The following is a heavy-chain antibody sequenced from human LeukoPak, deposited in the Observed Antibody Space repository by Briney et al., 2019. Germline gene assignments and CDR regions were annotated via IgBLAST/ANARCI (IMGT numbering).Heavy chain of an antibody. Sequence: GGSLRLSCAASKFTFSSYWMTWVRHVPGKGLEWVANIKQDGSEKNYVDSAKGRFTISGDNAKNSLYLQMNSLRSEDTAVYYCARSSNGAFDYWGQGTLVTVAS. J-gene: IGHJ4*02. CDR3: ARSSNGAFDY. V-gene: IGHV3-7*01. CDR2: IKQDGSEK. CDR1: KFTFSSYW. D-gene: IGHD3-10*01.